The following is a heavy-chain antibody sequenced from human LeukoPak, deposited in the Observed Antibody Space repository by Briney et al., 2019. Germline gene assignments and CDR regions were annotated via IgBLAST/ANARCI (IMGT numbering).Heavy chain of an antibody. CDR3: AKESYYDSSTEFDY. V-gene: IGHV3-23*01. CDR1: GFTFGTYA. D-gene: IGHD3-22*01. J-gene: IGHJ4*02. CDR2: ISGSGGST. Sequence: GGSLRLSCAASGFTFGTYAMTWVRQAPGKGLEWVSAISGSGGSTYYADSVKGRFTISRDNSKNTLYLQMNSLRAEDTAVYYCAKESYYDSSTEFDYWGQGTLVTVSS.